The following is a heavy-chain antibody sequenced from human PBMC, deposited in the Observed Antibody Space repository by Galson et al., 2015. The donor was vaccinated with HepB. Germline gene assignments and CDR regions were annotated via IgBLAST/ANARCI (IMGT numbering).Heavy chain of an antibody. Sequence: SLRLSCAASGFTFSRYAMTWVRQAPGKGLEWVSSITSSGGNSYYTESVKGRFTISRDNSKNKVLLQLNSLRVEDTAVYYCAKDGVMVAANPYHFHYWGQGTLVTVSS. V-gene: IGHV3-23*01. CDR2: ITSSGGNS. J-gene: IGHJ4*02. CDR1: GFTFSRYA. CDR3: AKDGVMVAANPYHFHY. D-gene: IGHD2-15*01.